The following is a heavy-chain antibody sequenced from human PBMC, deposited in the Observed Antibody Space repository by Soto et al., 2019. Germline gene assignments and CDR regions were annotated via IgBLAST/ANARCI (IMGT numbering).Heavy chain of an antibody. CDR3: ARPLDYGDPKHEYWFDP. Sequence: RASVKVSCKASGYTFTSYGISWVRQAPGQGLEWMGWISAYNGNTNYAQKLQGRVTMTTDTSTSTAYMELRSLRSDDTAVYYCARPLDYGDPKHEYWFDPWGQGTLVTVSS. CDR2: ISAYNGNT. CDR1: GYTFTSYG. D-gene: IGHD4-17*01. V-gene: IGHV1-18*01. J-gene: IGHJ5*02.